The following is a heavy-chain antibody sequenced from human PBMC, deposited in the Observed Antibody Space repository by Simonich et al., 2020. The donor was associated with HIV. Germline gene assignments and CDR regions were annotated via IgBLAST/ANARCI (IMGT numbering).Heavy chain of an antibody. CDR3: AKDRYSSSSGSFDY. V-gene: IGHV3-9*03. D-gene: IGHD6-6*01. J-gene: IGHJ4*02. CDR1: GFTFVDYA. CDR2: INWNSGSI. Sequence: EVQLVESGGGLVQPGRSLRLSCAASGFTFVDYAMHWVRQAPGKGLEWVSGINWNSGSIGYAESVKGRFTISRDNAKNSLYLQMNSLRAEDMALYYCAKDRYSSSSGSFDYWGQGTLVTVSS.